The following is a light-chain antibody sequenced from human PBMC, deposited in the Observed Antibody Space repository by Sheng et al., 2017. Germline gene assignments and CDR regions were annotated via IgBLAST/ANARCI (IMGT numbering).Light chain of an antibody. CDR2: EVS. CDR1: QSLVHSDGKTY. J-gene: IGKJ4*01. V-gene: IGKV2D-29*01. Sequence: DIVMTQTPLSLSVIPGQSASISCKSSQSLVHSDGKTYLYWFLQKAGQPPKVLIHEVSDRFSGVPRRISGGGSGTDFTLKISRVEPEDVGVYYCMQSLQLPLTFGGGPKVEDQT. CDR3: MQSLQLPLT.